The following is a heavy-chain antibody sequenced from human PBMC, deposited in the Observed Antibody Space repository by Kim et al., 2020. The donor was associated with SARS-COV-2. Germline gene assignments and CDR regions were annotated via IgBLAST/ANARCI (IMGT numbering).Heavy chain of an antibody. D-gene: IGHD5-12*01. Sequence: GESLQISCQGSGYSFTSYWISWVRQMPGKGLEWMGRIDPSDSYTNYSPSFQGHVTISADKSISTAYLQWSSLKASDTAMYYCARVASFYFDYWGQGTLVTVSS. CDR1: GYSFTSYW. CDR3: ARVASFYFDY. V-gene: IGHV5-10-1*01. J-gene: IGHJ4*02. CDR2: IDPSDSYT.